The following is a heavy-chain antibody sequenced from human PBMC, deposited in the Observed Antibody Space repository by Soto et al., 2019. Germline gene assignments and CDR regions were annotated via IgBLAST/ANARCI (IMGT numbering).Heavy chain of an antibody. D-gene: IGHD4-17*01. J-gene: IGHJ6*02. V-gene: IGHV4-39*01. CDR2: IYYSGST. CDR3: ASNPGTTVDYYYYYGMDV. CDR1: GGSISSSSYY. Sequence: SSETLSLTCTVSGGSISSSSYYWGWIRQPPGKGLEWIGSIYYSGSTYYNPSLKSRVTISVDTSKNQFSLKLSSVTAADTAVYYCASNPGTTVDYYYYYGMDVWGQGTTVTVSS.